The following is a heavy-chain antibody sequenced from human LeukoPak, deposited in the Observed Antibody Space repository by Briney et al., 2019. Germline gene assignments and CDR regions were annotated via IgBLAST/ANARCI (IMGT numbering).Heavy chain of an antibody. V-gene: IGHV1-18*04. CDR1: GYTFTSYG. Sequence: ASVKVSCKASGYTFTSYGISWVRQAPGQGLEWMGWISAYNGNANYAQKLQGRVTITTDTSTSTAYMELRSLRSDDTAVYYCAREYRSGGSCYKDRWFDPWGQGTLVTVSS. CDR2: ISAYNGNA. D-gene: IGHD2-15*01. CDR3: AREYRSGGSCYKDRWFDP. J-gene: IGHJ5*02.